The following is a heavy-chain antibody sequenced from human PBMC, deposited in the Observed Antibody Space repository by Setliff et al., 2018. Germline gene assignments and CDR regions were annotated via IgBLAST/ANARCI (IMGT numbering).Heavy chain of an antibody. Sequence: PGGSLRLSCTASGFTFGDYAMSWVRQAPGKGLEWIGEINHSGSTNYNPSLKSRVTISVDTSKNQFSLKLSSVTAADTAVYYCARGGPYCSSTSCYKVYNWFDPWGQGTLVTVSS. CDR1: GFTFGDYA. V-gene: IGHV4-34*01. D-gene: IGHD2-2*02. J-gene: IGHJ5*02. CDR3: ARGGPYCSSTSCYKVYNWFDP. CDR2: INHSGST.